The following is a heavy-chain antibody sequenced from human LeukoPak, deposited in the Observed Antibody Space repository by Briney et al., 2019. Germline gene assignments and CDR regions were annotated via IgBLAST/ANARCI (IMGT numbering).Heavy chain of an antibody. Sequence: SETLSLTCTVSGGSISDYYWSWLRQPPGKGLEWIRYFYYSGTSRYNPSLKSRVTFSADTSENQFSLKLTSVTAADTAVYYCARHYYGDVYYFDFWGQGTLVTVSS. CDR2: FYYSGTS. CDR1: GGSISDYY. V-gene: IGHV4-59*08. CDR3: ARHYYGDVYYFDF. J-gene: IGHJ4*02. D-gene: IGHD3-16*01.